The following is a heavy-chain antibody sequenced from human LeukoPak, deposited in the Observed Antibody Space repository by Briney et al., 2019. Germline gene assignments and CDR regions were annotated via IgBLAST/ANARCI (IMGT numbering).Heavy chain of an antibody. CDR2: ISGSGGST. J-gene: IGHJ4*02. Sequence: GGSLRLSCAASGFTFSSYARNWVRQAPGKGLEWVSTISGSGGSTYYADSVKGRFTISRDNSKNTLYLQMNSLRAEDTAVYYCAQDSRSGGYYFDYWGQGTLVTVSS. V-gene: IGHV3-23*01. CDR1: GFTFSSYA. D-gene: IGHD3-10*01. CDR3: AQDSRSGGYYFDY.